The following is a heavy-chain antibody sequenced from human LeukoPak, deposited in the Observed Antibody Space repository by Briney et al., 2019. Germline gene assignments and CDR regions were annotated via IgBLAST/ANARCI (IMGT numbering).Heavy chain of an antibody. CDR2: IYYSGST. CDR3: ARTSTYSSSWYLPDY. J-gene: IGHJ4*02. Sequence: PSETLSLTCTVSGGSISSYYWSWIRQPPGKGLEWIGYIYYSGSTNYNPSLKSRVTISVDTSKNQFSLKLSSVTAADTAVYYCARTSTYSSSWYLPDYWGQGTLVTVSS. D-gene: IGHD6-13*01. CDR1: GGSISSYY. V-gene: IGHV4-59*01.